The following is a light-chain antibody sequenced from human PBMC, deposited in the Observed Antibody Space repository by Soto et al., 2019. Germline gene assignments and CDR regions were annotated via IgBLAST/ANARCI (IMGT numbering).Light chain of an antibody. Sequence: QSALTQPASLSGSPGQSITISCTGTSSDVGSYNFVSWYQQHPGKAPKLMIYEGDKRPSGVSDRFSGSKSGNTASLTISGLQSEDEADYYCCSYAGSSTYVFGTGTRSPS. CDR3: CSYAGSSTYV. CDR1: SSDVGSYNF. V-gene: IGLV2-23*01. CDR2: EGD. J-gene: IGLJ1*01.